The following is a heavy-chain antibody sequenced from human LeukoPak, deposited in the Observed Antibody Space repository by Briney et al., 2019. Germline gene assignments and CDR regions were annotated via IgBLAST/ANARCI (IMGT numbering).Heavy chain of an antibody. V-gene: IGHV3-23*01. J-gene: IGHJ5*02. Sequence: GGSLRLSCAASGFTFSTYAMSWVRQAPGKGLEWVSAMSGGGDRTYYADSVKGRFAMSRDNSQNTLYLQMNSLRAEETAIYYCARLRGQWLVSRVWFDPWGQGTLVTVSS. CDR1: GFTFSTYA. D-gene: IGHD6-19*01. CDR2: MSGGGDRT. CDR3: ARLRGQWLVSRVWFDP.